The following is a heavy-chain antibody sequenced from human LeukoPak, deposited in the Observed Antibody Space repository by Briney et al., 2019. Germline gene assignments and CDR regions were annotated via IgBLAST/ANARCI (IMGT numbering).Heavy chain of an antibody. CDR3: AIFGLAVTEFFDY. V-gene: IGHV3-21*01. J-gene: IGHJ4*02. CDR2: ISSSSSYI. D-gene: IGHD6-19*01. Sequence: GGSLRLSCAASGFTFSSYSMNWVRQAPGKGLEWVSSISSSSSYIYYADSVKGRFTISRDNAKNSLYLQMNSLRAEDTAIYYCAIFGLAVTEFFDYWGQGTLVTVSS. CDR1: GFTFSSYS.